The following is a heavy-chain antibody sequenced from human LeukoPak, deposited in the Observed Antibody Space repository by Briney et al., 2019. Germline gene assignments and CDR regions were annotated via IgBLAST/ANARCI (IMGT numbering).Heavy chain of an antibody. CDR1: GGTFSSYA. D-gene: IGHD3-10*01. CDR3: ARDKLLWFGESHRLTVYYGMDV. V-gene: IGHV1-69*01. Sequence: ASVKVSCKASGGTFSSYAISWVRQAPGQGLEWMGGIIPIFGTANYAQKFQGRVTITADESTSTAYMELSSLRSEDTAVYYCARDKLLWFGESHRLTVYYGMDVWGKGTTVTVSS. J-gene: IGHJ6*04. CDR2: IIPIFGTA.